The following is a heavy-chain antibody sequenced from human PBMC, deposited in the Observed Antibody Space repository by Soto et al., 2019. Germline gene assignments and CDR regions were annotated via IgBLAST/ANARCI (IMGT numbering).Heavy chain of an antibody. CDR2: INAGNGNT. J-gene: IGHJ4*02. CDR3: ARDSNYFH. V-gene: IGHV1-3*01. CDR1: GNSCINYA. Sequence: APLRASYRPSGNSCINYATHWVRQAPGQGLEWMGWINAGNGNTKYSQKFQGRVTITRDTSASTAYMELSSLRSEDTAVYYCARDSNYFHWGRGTLVTVSS. D-gene: IGHD4-4*01.